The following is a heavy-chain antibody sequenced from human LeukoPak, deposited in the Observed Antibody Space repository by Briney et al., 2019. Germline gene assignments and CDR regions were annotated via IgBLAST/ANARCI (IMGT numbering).Heavy chain of an antibody. CDR3: ARNGPRRSSSWPPCSDY. J-gene: IGHJ4*02. D-gene: IGHD6-13*01. CDR2: IYCSGST. Sequence: SETLSLTCTVSGGSISSYYWSWIRQPPGKGLEWIGYIYCSGSTNYNPSLKSRVTISVDTSKNQFSLKLSSVTAADTAVYYCARNGPRRSSSWPPCSDYWGQGTLVTVSS. CDR1: GGSISSYY. V-gene: IGHV4-59*08.